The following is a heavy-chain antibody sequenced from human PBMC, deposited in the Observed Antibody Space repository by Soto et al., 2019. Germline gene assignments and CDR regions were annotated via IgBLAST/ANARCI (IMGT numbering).Heavy chain of an antibody. CDR3: AREYSSSYYFDY. V-gene: IGHV3-48*02. Sequence: GGSLRLSCAASGFTFSSYSMNWVRQAPGKGLEWVSYISGSSSTIYYADSVKGRFTISRDNAKNSLYLQMNSLRDEDTAVYYCAREYSSSYYFDYWGQGTLVTVSS. CDR1: GFTFSSYS. J-gene: IGHJ4*02. CDR2: ISGSSSTI. D-gene: IGHD6-6*01.